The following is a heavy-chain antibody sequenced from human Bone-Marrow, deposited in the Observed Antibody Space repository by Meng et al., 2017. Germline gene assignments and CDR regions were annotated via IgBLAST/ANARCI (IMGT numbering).Heavy chain of an antibody. CDR3: ARLVAYSISWYFDY. V-gene: IGHV3-74*01. Sequence: GESLKISCAASGFTFSSYSMHWVRQAPGKGLVWVSRINNDGSSTSYADSVKGRFTISRDNAKNTLYLQMNSLRAEDTAVYYCARLVAYSISWYFDYWGQGTLVTVSS. CDR1: GFTFSSYS. D-gene: IGHD6-13*01. J-gene: IGHJ4*02. CDR2: INNDGSST.